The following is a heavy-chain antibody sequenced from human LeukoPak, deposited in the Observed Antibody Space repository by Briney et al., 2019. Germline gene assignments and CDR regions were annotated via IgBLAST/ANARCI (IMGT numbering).Heavy chain of an antibody. CDR1: GFTFNSYA. J-gene: IGHJ5*02. V-gene: IGHV3-53*01. D-gene: IGHD5-18*01. CDR2: IYSGGST. CDR3: ARATIHDTGSDP. Sequence: GGSLRLSCAASGFTFNSYAMSWVRQAPEKGLEWVSIIYSGGSTYYADSVKGRFTISRDNSKNTLYLRMNNLRAEDTAVYYCARATIHDTGSDPWGQGTLVTVSS.